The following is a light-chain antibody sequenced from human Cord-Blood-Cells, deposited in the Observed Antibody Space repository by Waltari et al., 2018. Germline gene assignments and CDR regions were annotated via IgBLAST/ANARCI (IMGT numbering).Light chain of an antibody. Sequence: DIVMTQSPDSLAVSLGERATINCKSSQSVLYSSNNKNYLAWYQQKPGQPPKLRIYCASTRESGVPDRFSGSGSGTDFTLTISSLQAEDVAVYYCQQYYSTPRTFGQGTKVEIK. J-gene: IGKJ1*01. CDR2: CAS. CDR1: QSVLYSSNNKNY. V-gene: IGKV4-1*01. CDR3: QQYYSTPRT.